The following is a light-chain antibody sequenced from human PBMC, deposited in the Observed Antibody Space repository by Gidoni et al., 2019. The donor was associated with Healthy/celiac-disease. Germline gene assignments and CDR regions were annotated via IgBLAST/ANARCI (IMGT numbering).Light chain of an antibody. CDR3: QQYNNWPPWT. CDR1: QSVRSN. Sequence: EIVMTQSPANLSVSPGERATLSCRASQSVRSNLTWYQQKPGQAPRLLIYGASTRATGIPARFSGSGSGTEFTLSISILKSEDFAVYYCQQYNNWPPWTFGQGTKVEIK. CDR2: GAS. V-gene: IGKV3-15*01. J-gene: IGKJ1*01.